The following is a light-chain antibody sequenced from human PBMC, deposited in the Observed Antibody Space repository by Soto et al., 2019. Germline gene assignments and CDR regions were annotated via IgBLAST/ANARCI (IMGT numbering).Light chain of an antibody. J-gene: IGLJ2*01. Sequence: SYELTQPLSVSVALGQTARITCGGNNIGSKNVHWYQQKPGQAPVLVIYRDSNRPSGIPERFSGSNSGNTATLTISRAQAGDEADYYCQVWDSSTADVVFGEGTKLTVL. V-gene: IGLV3-9*01. CDR3: QVWDSSTADVV. CDR2: RDS. CDR1: NIGSKN.